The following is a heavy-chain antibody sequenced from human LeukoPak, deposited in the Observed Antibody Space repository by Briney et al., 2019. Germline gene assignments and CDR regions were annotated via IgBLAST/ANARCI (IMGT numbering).Heavy chain of an antibody. Sequence: GGSLRLSCAASGFTFSTYGMHWVRQAPGKGLEWVAIISYHGSNKYYADSVKGRFTISRDNSKNTLYLQMNSLTAEDTAVYYCAREESSSSGHYFDYWGQGTLVTVSS. V-gene: IGHV3-30*03. D-gene: IGHD6-6*01. CDR1: GFTFSTYG. CDR3: AREESSSSGHYFDY. CDR2: ISYHGSNK. J-gene: IGHJ4*02.